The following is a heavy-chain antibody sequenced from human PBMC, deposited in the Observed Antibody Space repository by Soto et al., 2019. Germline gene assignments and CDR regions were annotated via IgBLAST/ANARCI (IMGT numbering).Heavy chain of an antibody. J-gene: IGHJ3*02. Sequence: GGSLRLSCAASGFTFSSYAMHWVRQAPGKGLEWVAVISYDGSNKYYADSVKGRFTISRDNSKNTLYLQMNSLRAEDTAVYYCARDPKYYGSGSYPPGAFDIWGQGTMVTVSS. CDR3: ARDPKYYGSGSYPPGAFDI. V-gene: IGHV3-30-3*01. CDR1: GFTFSSYA. CDR2: ISYDGSNK. D-gene: IGHD3-10*01.